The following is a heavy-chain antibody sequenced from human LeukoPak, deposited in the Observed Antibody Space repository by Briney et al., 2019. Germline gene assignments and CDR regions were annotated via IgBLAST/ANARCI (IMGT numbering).Heavy chain of an antibody. D-gene: IGHD3-3*02. J-gene: IGHJ4*02. Sequence: GGSLRLSCAASGFTFSSSWMSWVRQAPGKGLEWVANIKHDGSEKYHVDSVKGRFTISRDNAKNSLYLQMNSLRAEDTAVYYWARDRSMYYWGQGTLVIVSS. CDR2: IKHDGSEK. CDR1: GFTFSSSW. CDR3: ARDRSMYY. V-gene: IGHV3-7*04.